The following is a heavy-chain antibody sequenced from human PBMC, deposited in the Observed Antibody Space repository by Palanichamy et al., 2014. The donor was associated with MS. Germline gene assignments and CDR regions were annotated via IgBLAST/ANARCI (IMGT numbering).Heavy chain of an antibody. Sequence: EVQLVESGGGLVKPGGSLRLSCAASGFPFNSYTLNWVRQAPGKGLEWVASISSISHMYYADSVKGRFTISRDNVKNSLFLQMSSLRVDDTGVYYCATDALGPLAYWGQGTLVIVSS. CDR1: GFPFNSYT. V-gene: IGHV3-21*01. D-gene: IGHD7-27*01. CDR2: ISSISHM. CDR3: ATDALGPLAY. J-gene: IGHJ4*02.